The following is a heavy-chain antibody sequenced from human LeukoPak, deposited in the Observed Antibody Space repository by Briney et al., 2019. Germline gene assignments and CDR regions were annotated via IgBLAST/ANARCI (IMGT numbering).Heavy chain of an antibody. CDR3: ARGGLPKIPSRYYSNYARDY. CDR1: GFTVSSNY. V-gene: IGHV3-66*01. D-gene: IGHD4-11*01. CDR2: IYSGGDT. Sequence: GGSLRLSCAASGFTVSSNYMGWVRQAPGKGLEWVSVIYSGGDTYYADSVKGRFTISRDNAKNSLYLQMNSLRAEDTAVYYCARGGLPKIPSRYYSNYARDYWGQGTLVTVSS. J-gene: IGHJ4*02.